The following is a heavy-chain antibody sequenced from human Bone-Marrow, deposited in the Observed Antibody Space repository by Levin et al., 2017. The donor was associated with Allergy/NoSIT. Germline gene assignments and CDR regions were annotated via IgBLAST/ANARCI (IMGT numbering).Heavy chain of an antibody. CDR2: LHHAKGT. CDR1: NAYIRDYY. Sequence: SETLSLTCIVSNAYIRDYYMSWIRHPPGKPLEWIGSLHHAKGTDYNPSLKSRITMSLDTSKNQLSLKLRSVSSEDVAVYYCARGSLEYQILNPDFWGPGTVVTVSS. J-gene: IGHJ4*02. V-gene: IGHV4-59*03. CDR3: ARGSLEYQILNPDF. D-gene: IGHD6-6*01.